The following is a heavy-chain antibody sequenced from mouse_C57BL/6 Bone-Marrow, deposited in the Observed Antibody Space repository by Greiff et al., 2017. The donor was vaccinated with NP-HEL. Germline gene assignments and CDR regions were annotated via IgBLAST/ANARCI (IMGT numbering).Heavy chain of an antibody. D-gene: IGHD3-1*01. CDR1: GYTFTDYE. V-gene: IGHV1-15*01. CDR2: IDPETGGT. CDR3: TTGAWFAY. J-gene: IGHJ3*01. Sequence: QVQLQQSGAELVRPGASVTLSCKASGYTFTDYEMHWVKQTPVHGLEWIGAIDPETGGTAYNQKFKGKAILTADKSSSTAYMELRSLTSEDAAVYYCTTGAWFAYWGQGTLVTVSA.